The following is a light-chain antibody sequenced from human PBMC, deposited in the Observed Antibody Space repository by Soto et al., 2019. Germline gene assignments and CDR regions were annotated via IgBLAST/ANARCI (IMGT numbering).Light chain of an antibody. CDR1: QSISSW. J-gene: IGKJ4*01. CDR3: QQYNSFPLT. Sequence: DIQMTQSPSTLSASVEDRVTITCRASQSISSWLAWYQQKPGKAPKLLIYDASSLESGVPSRFSGSGSGTEFTLTISSLQPDDFATYYCQQYNSFPLTFGGGTKVDIK. CDR2: DAS. V-gene: IGKV1-5*01.